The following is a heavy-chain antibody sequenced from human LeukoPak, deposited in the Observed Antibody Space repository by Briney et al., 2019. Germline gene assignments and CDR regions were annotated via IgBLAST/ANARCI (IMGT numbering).Heavy chain of an antibody. CDR2: ISASGGSI. D-gene: IGHD3-3*01. CDR3: AKGVSTSSGYSRFEY. CDR1: GFTFSIS. J-gene: IGHJ4*02. Sequence: GGSLRLSCVASGFTFSISMSWVRQAPGKGLEWVSAISASGGSIYYADSVTGRFTISRDNSKNTLYLQMNSLRAEDTAIYYCAKGVSTSSGYSRFEYWGQGTLITVSS. V-gene: IGHV3-23*01.